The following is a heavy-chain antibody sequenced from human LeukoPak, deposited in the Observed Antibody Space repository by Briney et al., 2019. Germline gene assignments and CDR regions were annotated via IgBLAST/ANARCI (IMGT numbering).Heavy chain of an antibody. CDR2: INPSGGST. V-gene: IGHV1-46*01. Sequence: ASVKVSCKASGYTFTSYYMHWVRQAPGQGLEWMGIINPSGGSTSYAQKFQGRVTMTTDTLTSTAYMELRSLRSDDTAVYYCARDDYDRSGSQDYWGQGTLVTVSS. D-gene: IGHD3-22*01. CDR1: GYTFTSYY. J-gene: IGHJ4*02. CDR3: ARDDYDRSGSQDY.